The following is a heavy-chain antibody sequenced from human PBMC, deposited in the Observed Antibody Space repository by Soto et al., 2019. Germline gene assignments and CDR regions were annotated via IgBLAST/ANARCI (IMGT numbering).Heavy chain of an antibody. V-gene: IGHV4-39*01. Sequence: SETLSLTCTVSGGSISSSSYYWGWIRQPPGKGLEWIGSIYYSGSTYYNPSLKSRVTISVDTSKNQFSLKLSSVTAADTAVYYCATTVEMATIRWFDYWGQGTLVTVSS. CDR3: ATTVEMATIRWFDY. CDR1: GGSISSSSYY. CDR2: IYYSGST. J-gene: IGHJ4*02. D-gene: IGHD5-12*01.